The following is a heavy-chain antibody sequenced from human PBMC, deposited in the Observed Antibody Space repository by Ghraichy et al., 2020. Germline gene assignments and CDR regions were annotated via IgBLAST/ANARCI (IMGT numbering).Heavy chain of an antibody. Sequence: GGSLRLSCTTSGFTFVSYTMNWVLQTPGKELEWVSSISSSSSSIYYADSLKGRFTISRDNVKKILYLQMSSLRADDTAVYYCARDLGDYMDVWGKGTTVTVSS. J-gene: IGHJ6*03. CDR2: ISSSSSSI. V-gene: IGHV3-21*01. CDR3: ARDLGDYMDV. D-gene: IGHD3-16*01. CDR1: GFTFVSYT.